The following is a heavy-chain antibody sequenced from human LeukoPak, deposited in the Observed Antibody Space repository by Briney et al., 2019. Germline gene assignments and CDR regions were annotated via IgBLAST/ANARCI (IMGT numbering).Heavy chain of an antibody. CDR2: IYTSGST. J-gene: IGHJ3*02. D-gene: IGHD3-10*01. CDR1: GGSISSYY. Sequence: SETLSLTCTVSGGSISSYYWSWIRQPAGKGLEWIGRIYTSGSTNYNPSLKSRVTMSVDTSKNQFSLKLSSVTAADTAVYYCARGVYYGSGSYCAGSAFDIWGQGTMVTVSS. CDR3: ARGVYYGSGSYCAGSAFDI. V-gene: IGHV4-4*07.